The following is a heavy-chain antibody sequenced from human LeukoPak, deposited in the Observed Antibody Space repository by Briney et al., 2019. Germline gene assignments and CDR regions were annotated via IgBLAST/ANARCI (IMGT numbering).Heavy chain of an antibody. CDR3: ARLGSGSHVTDY. J-gene: IGHJ4*02. CDR1: GYSISSGYY. CDR2: IYHSGST. D-gene: IGHD3-10*01. V-gene: IGHV4-38-2*02. Sequence: SETLSLTCTVSGYSISSGYYWGWIRQPPGKGLEWIGSIYHSGSTYYNPSLKSRVTISVDTSKNQFSLKLSSVTAADTAVYYCARLGSGSHVTDYWGQGTLVTVSS.